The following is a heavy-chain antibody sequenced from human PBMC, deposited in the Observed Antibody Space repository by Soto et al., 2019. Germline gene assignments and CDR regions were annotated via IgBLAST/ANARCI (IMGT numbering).Heavy chain of an antibody. CDR1: GYNFTIYL. CDR3: ARDRRRYIAGASPPLNWFDP. CDR2: ISAYNGNT. D-gene: IGHD6-13*01. V-gene: IGHV1-18*01. Sequence: SLKGSCKASGYNFTIYLISRVRQAPAQGLEWMGWISAYNGNTNYAQKLQGRVTMTTDTSTSTAYMELRSLRSDDTAVYYCARDRRRYIAGASPPLNWFDPWGQGTLVTVSS. J-gene: IGHJ5*02.